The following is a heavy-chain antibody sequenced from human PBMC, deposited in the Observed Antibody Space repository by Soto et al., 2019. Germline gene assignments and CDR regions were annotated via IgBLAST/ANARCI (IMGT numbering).Heavy chain of an antibody. Sequence: QVQLVQSGAEVKKPGSSVKVSCKASGGTFSSYAISWVRQAPGQGLEWMGGIIPIFGTANYAQKFQGRVTITADEYKSTGYMELSSLRSEDTAVYYCASGEAGTRIVVANYYYYGMDVWGQGTTVTVSS. J-gene: IGHJ6*02. CDR2: IIPIFGTA. CDR3: ASGEAGTRIVVANYYYYGMDV. D-gene: IGHD3-22*01. CDR1: GGTFSSYA. V-gene: IGHV1-69*01.